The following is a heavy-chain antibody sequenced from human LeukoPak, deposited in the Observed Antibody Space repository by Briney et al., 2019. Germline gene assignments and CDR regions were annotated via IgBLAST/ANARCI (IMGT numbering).Heavy chain of an antibody. J-gene: IGHJ5*02. CDR1: GYTFTSYY. CDR2: INPSGGST. CDR3: ARDPPAYCSGTSCYAGRIDP. Sequence: ASVKVSCKASGYTFTSYYMHWVRQAPGQGLEWMGIINPSGGSTSYAQKFQGRVTMTRDTSTSTVYMELSSLRSEDTAVYYCARDPPAYCSGTSCYAGRIDPWGQGTLVTVSS. D-gene: IGHD2-2*01. V-gene: IGHV1-46*01.